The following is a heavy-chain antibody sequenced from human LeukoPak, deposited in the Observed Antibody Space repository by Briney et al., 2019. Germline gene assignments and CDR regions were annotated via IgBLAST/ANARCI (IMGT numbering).Heavy chain of an antibody. Sequence: GGSLRLSCAASGFTFSSYAMSWVRQAPGKGLEWVSAISGSGGSTYYADSVKGRFTIPRDNSKNTLYLQMNSLRAEDTAVYYCAKDYGSGSYFDYWGQGTLVTVSS. J-gene: IGHJ4*02. CDR1: GFTFSSYA. CDR2: ISGSGGST. V-gene: IGHV3-23*01. CDR3: AKDYGSGSYFDY. D-gene: IGHD3-10*01.